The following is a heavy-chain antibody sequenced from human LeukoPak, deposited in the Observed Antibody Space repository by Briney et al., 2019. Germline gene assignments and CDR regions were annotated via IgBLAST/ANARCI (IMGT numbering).Heavy chain of an antibody. D-gene: IGHD3-10*01. V-gene: IGHV3-66*01. CDR2: IYSGGST. J-gene: IGHJ4*02. Sequence: GGSLRLSCATSGFSFTDYPMTWVRQAPGQGLEWVSVIYSGGSTYYADSVKDRFTISRDNSKNMLYLQMNSLRAEDTAVYYCARGGDSLHYWGQGTLVTVSS. CDR1: GFSFTDYP. CDR3: ARGGDSLHY.